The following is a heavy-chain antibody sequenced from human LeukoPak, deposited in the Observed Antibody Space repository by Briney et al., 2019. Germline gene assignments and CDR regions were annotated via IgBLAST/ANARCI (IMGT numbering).Heavy chain of an antibody. CDR1: GFTFSSYW. CDR2: INSDGSST. D-gene: IGHD3-9*01. CDR3: ARERDISTGYYPFDY. V-gene: IGHV3-74*01. Sequence: GGSLRLSCAASGFTFSSYWMHWVRHAPGKGLVWVSRINSDGSSTSYADSVKGRFTISRDNAKNTLYLQMNSLRAEDTAVYYCARERDISTGYYPFDYWGQGTLVTVSS. J-gene: IGHJ4*02.